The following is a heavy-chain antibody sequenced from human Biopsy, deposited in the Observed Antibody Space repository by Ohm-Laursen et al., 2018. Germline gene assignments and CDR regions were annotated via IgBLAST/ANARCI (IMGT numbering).Heavy chain of an antibody. J-gene: IGHJ6*02. V-gene: IGHV4-34*01. CDR1: GESFNGYY. CDR3: VRGVDYYDPYHYYALDV. D-gene: IGHD3-22*01. Sequence: SDTLFLTCAVYGESFNGYYWSWIRQTPGKGLEWIGEINHSGRTNYNPSLKGRVTISVDTSENQFSLKVRSVTAADTAVYYCVRGVDYYDPYHYYALDVWGQGTTVTVSS. CDR2: INHSGRT.